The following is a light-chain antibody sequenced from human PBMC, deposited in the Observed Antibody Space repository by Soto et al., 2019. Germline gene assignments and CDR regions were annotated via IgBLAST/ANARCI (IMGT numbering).Light chain of an antibody. CDR3: QQYYSTPFT. CDR2: WAS. Sequence: DIVMTQSPDSLAVSLGERATINCKSSQSVLYSSNNKNYLAWYQQKQGQPPKLLIYWASTRESGVPDRFSGSGSVTDFTLTISSLQAEDVAVYYCQQYYSTPFTFGPGTKVDIK. V-gene: IGKV4-1*01. CDR1: QSVLYSSNNKNY. J-gene: IGKJ3*01.